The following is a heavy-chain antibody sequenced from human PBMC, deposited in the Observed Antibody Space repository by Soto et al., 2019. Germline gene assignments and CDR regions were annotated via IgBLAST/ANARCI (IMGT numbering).Heavy chain of an antibody. CDR3: ARDRPADY. V-gene: IGHV1-2*02. Sequence: QVQLLQSGAEVKKPGASVKVSCKASGFTFTAYYVHWVRQAPGQGLEWMGWMNPNTGDTYYAQKLQGRVSMIRDTSISTAYMELRGLTSDDTALYFCARDRPADYWGQGTLVTVSS. CDR2: MNPNTGDT. CDR1: GFTFTAYY. J-gene: IGHJ4*02.